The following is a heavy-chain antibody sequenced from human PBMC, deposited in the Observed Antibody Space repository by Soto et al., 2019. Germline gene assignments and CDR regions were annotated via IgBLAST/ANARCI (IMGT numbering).Heavy chain of an antibody. V-gene: IGHV1-69*02. J-gene: IGHJ4*02. CDR1: GGTFSSYT. Sequence: QVQLVQSGAEAKKPGSSVKVSCKASGGTFSSYTISWVRQAPGQGLEWMGRIIPILGIANYAQKFQGRVTITADKSTSTAYMELSSLRSEDTAVYYCARAYQGYDFWSGYYGFDYWGQGTLVTVSS. D-gene: IGHD3-3*01. CDR2: IIPILGIA. CDR3: ARAYQGYDFWSGYYGFDY.